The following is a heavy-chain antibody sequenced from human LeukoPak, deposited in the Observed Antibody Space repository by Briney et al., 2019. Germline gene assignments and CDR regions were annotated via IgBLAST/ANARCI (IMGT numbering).Heavy chain of an antibody. D-gene: IGHD3-22*01. CDR3: ARDGGDYYDSSGYPFHH. J-gene: IGHJ1*01. CDR1: GFTVSNNY. Sequence: PGGSLRLSCAASGFTVSNNYMSWVRQAPGKGLEWVSVLYSGGSTYYADSVKGRFTISRDNAKKSLYLQMNSLRAGDTAVYYRARDGGDYYDSSGYPFHHWGQGTLVTVSS. CDR2: LYSGGST. V-gene: IGHV3-66*01.